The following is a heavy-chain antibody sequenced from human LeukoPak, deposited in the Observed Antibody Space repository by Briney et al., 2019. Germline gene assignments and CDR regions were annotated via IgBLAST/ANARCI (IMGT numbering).Heavy chain of an antibody. J-gene: IGHJ6*04. CDR3: AELGITMIGGV. Sequence: GGSLRLSCAASGFTFSSYAMHWVRQAPGKGLEWVAAISYDGSNKYYADSVKGRFTISRDNARNSLYLQMNSLRAEDTAVYYCAELGITMIGGVWGKGTTVTISS. V-gene: IGHV3-30*04. CDR1: GFTFSSYA. D-gene: IGHD3-10*02. CDR2: ISYDGSNK.